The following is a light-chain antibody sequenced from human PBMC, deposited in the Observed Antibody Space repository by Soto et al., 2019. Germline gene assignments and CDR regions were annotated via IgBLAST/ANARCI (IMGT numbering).Light chain of an antibody. CDR3: QQYNSYLT. V-gene: IGKV1-5*01. CDR1: QSISSW. CDR2: DAS. Sequence: DIQMTQSPSTLSASVGDRVTITCRASQSISSWLAWYQQKPGKAPKLLIYDASSSESGVPSRLSGSGSGTEFTITISSLQPDDSATYYCQQYNSYLTFGGGTKVDIK. J-gene: IGKJ4*01.